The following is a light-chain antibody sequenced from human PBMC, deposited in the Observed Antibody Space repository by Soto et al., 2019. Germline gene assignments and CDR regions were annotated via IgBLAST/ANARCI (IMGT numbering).Light chain of an antibody. Sequence: ESVLTQTPGTLSLSPGERATLSCRTSKSLTGNYLAWYQQKPGQAPRLLIYDASSRATGIPDRFSGSGSGTDFTLTISRLEPEDVAVYYCQLYGSSQITLGQGTRLEIK. CDR3: QLYGSSQIT. CDR1: KSLTGNY. J-gene: IGKJ5*01. CDR2: DAS. V-gene: IGKV3-20*01.